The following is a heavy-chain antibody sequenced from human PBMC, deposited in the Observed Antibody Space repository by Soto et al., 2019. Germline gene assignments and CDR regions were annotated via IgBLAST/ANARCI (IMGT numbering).Heavy chain of an antibody. V-gene: IGHV6-1*01. J-gene: IGHJ3*02. CDR3: ASAGYYDSSGYYDAFDI. CDR1: GDSVSSNSAA. D-gene: IGHD3-22*01. Sequence: SQTLSLTCAISGDSVSSNSAAWNWIRQSPSRGLEWLGRTYYRSKWYNDYAVSVKSRITINPDTSKNQFSLQLNSVTPEDTAVYYCASAGYYDSSGYYDAFDIWGQGTMVTVSS. CDR2: TYYRSKWYN.